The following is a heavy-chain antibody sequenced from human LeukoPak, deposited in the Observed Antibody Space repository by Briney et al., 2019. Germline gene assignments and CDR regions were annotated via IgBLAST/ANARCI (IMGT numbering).Heavy chain of an antibody. CDR1: GFTFSSYG. Sequence: GGSLRLSCAASGFTFSSYGMHWVRQAPGKGLEWVAVIWYDGSNKYYVDSVKGRFTISRDNSKNTLYLQMNSLRAEDTAVYYCARDRYCSSTSCYMAGYPTNDYWGQGTLVTVSS. CDR2: IWYDGSNK. D-gene: IGHD2-2*02. CDR3: ARDRYCSSTSCYMAGYPTNDY. J-gene: IGHJ4*02. V-gene: IGHV3-33*01.